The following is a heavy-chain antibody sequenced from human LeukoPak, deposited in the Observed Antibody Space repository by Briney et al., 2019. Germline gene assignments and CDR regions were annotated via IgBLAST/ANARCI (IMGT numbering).Heavy chain of an antibody. CDR1: GYTFTSYD. CDR3: ARRSSGYSYDAFDI. D-gene: IGHD3-22*01. Sequence: GASVKVSCKASGYTFTSYDINWVRQATGQGLEWMGWMNPNSGNTGYAQKFQGRVTMTRNTSISTAYMELSSLRSEDTAVYYCARRSSGYSYDAFDIWGQGTLVTVSS. V-gene: IGHV1-8*02. J-gene: IGHJ3*02. CDR2: MNPNSGNT.